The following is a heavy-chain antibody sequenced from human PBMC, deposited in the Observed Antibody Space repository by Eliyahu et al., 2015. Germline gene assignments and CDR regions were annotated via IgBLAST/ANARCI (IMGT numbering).Heavy chain of an antibody. Sequence: KASGYTFTGYYMHWVRQAPGQGLEWMGWINPNSGGTNYAQKFQGRVTMTRDTSISTAYMELSRLRSDDTAVYYCARVIAAAGLGDYWGQGTLVTVSS. D-gene: IGHD6-13*01. CDR1: GYTFTGYY. V-gene: IGHV1-2*02. J-gene: IGHJ4*02. CDR3: ARVIAAAGLGDY. CDR2: INPNSGGT.